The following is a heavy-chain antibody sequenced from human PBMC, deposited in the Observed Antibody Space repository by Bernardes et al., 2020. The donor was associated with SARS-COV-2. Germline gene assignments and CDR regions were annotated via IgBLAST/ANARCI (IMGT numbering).Heavy chain of an antibody. V-gene: IGHV3-23*01. J-gene: IGHJ6*03. Sequence: GGSLRLSCAASGFIFSSHAMSWVRQAPGKGPEWVSSISGIGGNTYEADSVKGRFTISRDNVKNMLYLQMSRLRAEDTAVYYCAKNGPGGEYNWNENYYYYMGVWGKGTTVTVSS. CDR1: GFIFSSHA. D-gene: IGHD1-1*01. CDR3: AKNGPGGEYNWNENYYYYMGV. CDR2: ISGIGGNT.